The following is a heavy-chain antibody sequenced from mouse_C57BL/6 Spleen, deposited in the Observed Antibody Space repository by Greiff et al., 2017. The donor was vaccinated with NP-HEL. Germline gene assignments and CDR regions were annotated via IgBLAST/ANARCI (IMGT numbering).Heavy chain of an antibody. CDR1: GFTFSSYA. J-gene: IGHJ3*01. CDR3: ARDRAYRGFAY. CDR2: ISDGGSYT. D-gene: IGHD3-1*01. Sequence: EVQLVESGGGLVKPGGSLKLSCAASGFTFSSYAMSWVRQTPEKRLEWVATISDGGSYTYYPDNVKGRFTISRDNAKNNLYLQMSHLKSEDTAMYYCARDRAYRGFAYWGQGTLVTVSA. V-gene: IGHV5-4*01.